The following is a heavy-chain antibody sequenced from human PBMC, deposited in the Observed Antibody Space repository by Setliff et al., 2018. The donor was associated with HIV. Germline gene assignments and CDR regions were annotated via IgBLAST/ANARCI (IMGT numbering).Heavy chain of an antibody. CDR1: GFTFSDYY. V-gene: IGHV3-11*01. Sequence: GGSLRLSCAASGFTFSDYYMSWIRQAPGKGLEWVSYISGSGSTTYYADSVKGRFTISRDNAKNSLYLQMNSLRAEDTAVYYCARSRGSNWPPNWFDPWGQGTLVTVSS. CDR3: ARSRGSNWPPNWFDP. J-gene: IGHJ5*02. CDR2: ISGSGSTT. D-gene: IGHD6-13*01.